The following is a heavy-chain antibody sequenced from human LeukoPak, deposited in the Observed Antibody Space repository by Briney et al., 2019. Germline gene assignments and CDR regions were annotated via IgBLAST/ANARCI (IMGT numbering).Heavy chain of an antibody. J-gene: IGHJ6*02. Sequence: GGSLRLSCAASGFTVSSNYMSWVRQAPGKGLEWVSVIYSGGSTYYADSVKGRFTISRDNSKNTLYLRMNSLRAEDTAVYYCARGSRVGEFHYYYYGMDVWGQGTTVTVSS. V-gene: IGHV3-66*01. D-gene: IGHD3-10*01. CDR2: IYSGGST. CDR3: ARGSRVGEFHYYYYGMDV. CDR1: GFTVSSNY.